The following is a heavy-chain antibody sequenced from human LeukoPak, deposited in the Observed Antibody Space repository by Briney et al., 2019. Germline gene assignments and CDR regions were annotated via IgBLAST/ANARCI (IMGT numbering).Heavy chain of an antibody. CDR1: GFTFSSYA. D-gene: IGHD3-10*01. V-gene: IGHV3-23*01. CDR3: AKWDGFGSD. CDR2: ISGSGGST. J-gene: IGHJ4*02. Sequence: GGSLRLSCAASGFTFSSYAMSWVRQAPGEGLEWVSAISGSGGSTYYADSVKGRFTISSDNSKNTLYLEMNSLRTEDTAVYYCAKWDGFGSDWGQGTLVTVSS.